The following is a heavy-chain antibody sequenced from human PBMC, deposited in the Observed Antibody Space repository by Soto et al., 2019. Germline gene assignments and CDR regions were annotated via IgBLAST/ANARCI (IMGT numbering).Heavy chain of an antibody. D-gene: IGHD3-9*01. J-gene: IGHJ4*02. CDR3: VRLVGNSWLDH. Sequence: QVRLQQSGPGLVKPSQTLSLTCAISGDSVSSNSAVWNWIRQSPSRGLEWLGRTYYRSQWHYEYAVFVQSRISIDPDTSKNHFSLQLNSVTPEDTAVYYCVRLVGNSWLDHWGQGTLVTVSS. CDR2: TYYRSQWHY. CDR1: GDSVSSNSAV. V-gene: IGHV6-1*01.